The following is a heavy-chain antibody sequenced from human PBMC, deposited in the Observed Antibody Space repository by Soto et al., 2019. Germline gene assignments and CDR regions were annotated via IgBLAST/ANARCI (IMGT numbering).Heavy chain of an antibody. Sequence: PGGSLRLSCAASGFTFSSYAMHWVRQAPGKGLEWVAVISYDGSNKYYADSVKGRFTISRDNSKNTLYLQMNSLRAGDTAVYYCARDRGVYYDILPAWGQGTLVTVSS. CDR3: ARDRGVYYDILPA. D-gene: IGHD3-9*01. CDR1: GFTFSSYA. J-gene: IGHJ5*02. V-gene: IGHV3-30-3*01. CDR2: ISYDGSNK.